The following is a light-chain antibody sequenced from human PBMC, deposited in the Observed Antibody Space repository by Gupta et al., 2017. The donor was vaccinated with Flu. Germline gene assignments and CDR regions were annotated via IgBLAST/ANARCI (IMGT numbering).Light chain of an antibody. J-gene: IGLJ2*01. CDR1: SSDVGAYSY. CDR3: SSYAGSNIWI. CDR2: EVS. Sequence: QSALTQPPSASGSPGQSVPISCTGTSSDVGAYSYVSWYQHHPGKAPKLMIYEVSERPSGVPDRFSGSNSGNTASLTVSGLQTEDESDYYCSSYAGSNIWIFGGGTKLTVL. V-gene: IGLV2-8*01.